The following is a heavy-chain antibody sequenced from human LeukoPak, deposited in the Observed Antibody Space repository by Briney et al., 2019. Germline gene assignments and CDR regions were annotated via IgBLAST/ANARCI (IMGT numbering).Heavy chain of an antibody. J-gene: IGHJ4*02. CDR3: ARVLQGAAAGIYYFDY. V-gene: IGHV4-4*07. D-gene: IGHD6-13*01. Sequence: PSETLSLTCTVSGGSISSYHWSWIWQPAGKGLEWIGRIYTSGSTNYNPSLKSRVTMSVDTSKNQFSLKLSSVTAADTAVYYCARVLQGAAAGIYYFDYWGQGTLVTVSS. CDR2: IYTSGST. CDR1: GGSISSYH.